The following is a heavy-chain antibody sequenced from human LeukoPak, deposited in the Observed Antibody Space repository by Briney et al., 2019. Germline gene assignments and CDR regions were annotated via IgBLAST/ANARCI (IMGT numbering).Heavy chain of an antibody. CDR2: IYDNGDT. V-gene: IGHV3-53*01. D-gene: IGHD3-9*01. CDR3: VSHSDPLTGYSFDY. Sequence: GGSLRLFCAASGFTVTSNYMTWVRQAPGKGLEWVSIIYDNGDTYYADSVKGRFTVTRDSSKNTVSLEMNSLRVDDTAVYYCVSHSDPLTGYSFDYWGQGTLVTVSS. J-gene: IGHJ4*02. CDR1: GFTVTSNY.